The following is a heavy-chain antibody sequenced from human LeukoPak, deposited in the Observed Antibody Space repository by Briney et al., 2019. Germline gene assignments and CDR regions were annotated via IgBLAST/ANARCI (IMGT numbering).Heavy chain of an antibody. D-gene: IGHD3-22*01. Sequence: PGRSLRLSCAASGFTFSSYGMRWVRQAPGKGLEWVAVISYDGSNKYYADSVKGRFTISRDNAKNSLYLQMNSLRAEDTAVYYCARDNYYDSSGLGYWGQGTLVTVSS. V-gene: IGHV3-30*03. CDR1: GFTFSSYG. J-gene: IGHJ4*02. CDR3: ARDNYYDSSGLGY. CDR2: ISYDGSNK.